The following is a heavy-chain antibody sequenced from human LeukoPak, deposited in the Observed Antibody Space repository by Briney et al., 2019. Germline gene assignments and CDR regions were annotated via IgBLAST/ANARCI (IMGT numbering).Heavy chain of an antibody. CDR1: GFTFSSYS. CDR3: ARGREYSYGPPDY. J-gene: IGHJ4*02. CDR2: ISSSSSYI. V-gene: IGHV3-21*01. D-gene: IGHD5-18*01. Sequence: GGSLRLSCAASGFTFSSYSMNWVRQAPGKGLEWVSSISSSSSYIYYADSVKGRFTISRDNAKNSLYLQMNSLRAEDTAVYYCARGREYSYGPPDYWGQGTLVTVSS.